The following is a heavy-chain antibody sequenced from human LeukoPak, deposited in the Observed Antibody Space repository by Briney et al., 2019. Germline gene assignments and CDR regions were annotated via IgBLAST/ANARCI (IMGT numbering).Heavy chain of an antibody. D-gene: IGHD3-22*01. CDR2: ISVRSNYI. J-gene: IGHJ4*02. CDR1: GYTFSSYS. Sequence: GSLRLSCAASGYTFSSYSINWVRQAPGKGLEWVSSISVRSNYIYYADSVRGRFRISRDDARDSLYLQMNSLRAEDTAVYYCVRLRRNSDTSGFYYYYDFWGQGTLVTVSS. CDR3: VRLRRNSDTSGFYYYYDF. V-gene: IGHV3-21*01.